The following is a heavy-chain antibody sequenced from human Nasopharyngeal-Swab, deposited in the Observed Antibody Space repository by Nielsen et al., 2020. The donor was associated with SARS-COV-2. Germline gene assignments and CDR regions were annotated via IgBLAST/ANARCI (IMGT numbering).Heavy chain of an antibody. Sequence: SLKISCAASGFTFDDYAMHWVRQAPGKGLEWVSGISWNSGSIGYADSVKGRFTISRDNAKNSLYLQMNSLRAEDTALYYCAKDMAYLVVVPAAISGGYYYGMDVWGQGTTVTVSS. CDR3: AKDMAYLVVVPAAISGGYYYGMDV. CDR1: GFTFDDYA. D-gene: IGHD2-2*02. V-gene: IGHV3-9*01. J-gene: IGHJ6*02. CDR2: ISWNSGSI.